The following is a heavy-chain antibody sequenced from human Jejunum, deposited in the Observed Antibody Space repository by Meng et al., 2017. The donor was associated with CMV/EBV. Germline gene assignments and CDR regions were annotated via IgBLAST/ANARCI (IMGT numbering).Heavy chain of an antibody. J-gene: IGHJ4*02. CDR2: ISTSGDTR. Sequence: LSSDAIVWIRQDPGKGREWVSGISTSGDTRNYADSVKGRFTISRDNSKNTLYLQMNDLRVEDTAVYYCAKDLLWTYDSTTPKHYWGQGTLVTVSS. CDR1: LSSDA. CDR3: AKDLLWTYDSTTPKHY. D-gene: IGHD3-22*01. V-gene: IGHV3-23*01.